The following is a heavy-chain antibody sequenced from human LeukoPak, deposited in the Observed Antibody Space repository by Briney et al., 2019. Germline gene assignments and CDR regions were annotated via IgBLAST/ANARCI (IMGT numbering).Heavy chain of an antibody. CDR1: GYTFTSYY. D-gene: IGHD3-10*01. V-gene: IGHV1-46*01. J-gene: IGHJ6*03. CDR2: INPSGGST. CDR3: ARGPSITMVRGGQWYYYMDV. Sequence: ASVKVSCKASGYTFTSYYIHWVRQAPGQGLEWMGLINPSGGSTNYAQKFQGRVTMTRDTSTSTVYMELSSLRSEDTAVYYCARGPSITMVRGGQWYYYMDVWGKGTAVTISS.